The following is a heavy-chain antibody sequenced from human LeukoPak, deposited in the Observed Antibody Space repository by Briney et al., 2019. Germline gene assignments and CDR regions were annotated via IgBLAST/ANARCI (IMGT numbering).Heavy chain of an antibody. D-gene: IGHD2-8*02. CDR2: IYENDEK. CDR3: AHRHRGVASDI. J-gene: IGHJ6*02. CDR1: GFSFSSGGVG. V-gene: IGHV2-5*01. Sequence: SGPTLVKPTQTLRLTCTFSGFSFSSGGVGVGWIRQPPGKALEWLGVIYENDEKLYSSSLQNRLSITKDTSRNQVVLTMANMDPVDTATYYCAHRHRGVASDIWGQGTTVTVSS.